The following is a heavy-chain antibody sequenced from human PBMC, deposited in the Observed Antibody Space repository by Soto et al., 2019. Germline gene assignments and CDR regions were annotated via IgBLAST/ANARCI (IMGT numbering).Heavy chain of an antibody. CDR2: IYYSGST. J-gene: IGHJ5*02. CDR1: GGSISSGGYY. D-gene: IGHD6-13*01. V-gene: IGHV4-31*03. CDR3: ARANPYSSSWYVVGRPNWFDP. Sequence: SETLSLTCTVSGGSISSGGYYWSWIRQHPGKGLEWIGYIYYSGSTYYNPSLKSRVTISVDTSKNQFSLKLSSVTAADTAVYYCARANPYSSSWYVVGRPNWFDPWGQGNLVTVSS.